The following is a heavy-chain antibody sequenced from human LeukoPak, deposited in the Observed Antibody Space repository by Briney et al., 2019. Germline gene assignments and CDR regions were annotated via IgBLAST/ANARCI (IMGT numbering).Heavy chain of an antibody. J-gene: IGHJ5*02. CDR2: IYPGDSDT. CDR1: GYSFSNYW. CDR3: ARRLYSSGSYWFAP. D-gene: IGHD6-19*01. V-gene: IGHV5-51*01. Sequence: LGESLHFSCEGSGYSFSNYWIVWVPQMPGKGLEWMGIIYPGDSDTRYSPSFQGQVTISADKSISTAYLQWSSLKASDTAIYYWARRLYSSGSYWFAPWGQETPVIISS.